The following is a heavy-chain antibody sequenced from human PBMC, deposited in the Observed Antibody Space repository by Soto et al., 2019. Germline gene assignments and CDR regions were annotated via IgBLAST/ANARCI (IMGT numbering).Heavy chain of an antibody. CDR2: ISGAGGST. V-gene: IGHV3-23*01. CDR3: AKGRPPFDL. J-gene: IGHJ2*01. CDR1: QFTFSYYA. Sequence: EVQLLESGGGLVQPGGSLRLSCAASQFTFSYYAMGWVRQAPGKGLEWVSLISGAGGSTNYADSVKGRFAISRDNSENTLYLQMNSLSAEDTAVYYCAKGRPPFDLWGRGNLVMVSS. D-gene: IGHD6-6*01.